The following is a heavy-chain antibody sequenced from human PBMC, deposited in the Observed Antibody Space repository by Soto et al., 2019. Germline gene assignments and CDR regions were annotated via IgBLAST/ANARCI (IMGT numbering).Heavy chain of an antibody. CDR3: ARDGVVVVAATDAFDI. D-gene: IGHD2-15*01. Sequence: GGSLRLSCAASGFTFSSYSMNRVRQAPGKGLEWVSYISSSSSTIYYADSVKGRFTISRDNAKNSLYLQMNSLRDEDTAVYYCARDGVVVVAATDAFDIWGQGTMVTVSS. J-gene: IGHJ3*02. CDR2: ISSSSSTI. CDR1: GFTFSSYS. V-gene: IGHV3-48*02.